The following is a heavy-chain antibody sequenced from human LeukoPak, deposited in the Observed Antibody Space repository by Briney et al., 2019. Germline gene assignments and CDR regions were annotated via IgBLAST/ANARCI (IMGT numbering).Heavy chain of an antibody. CDR1: GYTFTGYY. J-gene: IGHJ4*02. CDR2: INPNSGGT. V-gene: IGHV1-2*04. CDR3: ARARKQQPLDY. D-gene: IGHD6-13*01. Sequence: VASVKVSCTASGYTFTGYYMHWVRQAPGQGLEWMGRINPNSGGTNYAQKFQGWVTMTRDTSISTAYMELSRLRSDDTAVYYCARARKQQPLDYWGQGTLVTVSS.